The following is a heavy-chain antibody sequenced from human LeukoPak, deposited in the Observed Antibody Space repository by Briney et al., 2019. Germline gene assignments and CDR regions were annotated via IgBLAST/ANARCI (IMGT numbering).Heavy chain of an antibody. CDR1: GGSISSSSYY. J-gene: IGHJ4*02. CDR3: ARHGIAVAGSFDY. Sequence: SETLSLTCTVSGGSISSSSYYWGWIRQPPGKGLGWIGSIYYSGSTYYNPSLKSRVTISVDTSKNQFSLKLSSVTAADTAVYYCARHGIAVAGSFDYWGQGTLVTVSS. V-gene: IGHV4-39*01. D-gene: IGHD6-19*01. CDR2: IYYSGST.